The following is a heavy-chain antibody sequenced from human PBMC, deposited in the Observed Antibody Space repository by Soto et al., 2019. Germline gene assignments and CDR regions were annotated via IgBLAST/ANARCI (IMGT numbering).Heavy chain of an antibody. CDR1: GYTFTSYD. J-gene: IGHJ5*02. CDR3: ARGLITMVRGVISTWFDP. V-gene: IGHV1-8*01. D-gene: IGHD3-10*01. CDR2: MNPNSGNT. Sequence: ASVKVSCKASGYTFTSYDINWVRQATGQGLEWMGWMNPNSGNTGYAQKFQGRVTMTRNTSISTAYMELSSLRSEDTAVYYCARGLITMVRGVISTWFDPWGQGTLVPVSP.